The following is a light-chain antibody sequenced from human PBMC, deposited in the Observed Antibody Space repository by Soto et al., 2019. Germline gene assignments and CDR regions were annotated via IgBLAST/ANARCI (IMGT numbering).Light chain of an antibody. Sequence: AIRMTQSPSSLSASTGDRVTITCRASQGISSYLAWYQQKPGKAPKLLIYAAATLQSGVPSRFSGSGSATDFTLTICCLQSEDFATYYCQQYYSYPLTFGQGTRLEIK. CDR1: QGISSY. CDR2: AAA. J-gene: IGKJ5*01. CDR3: QQYYSYPLT. V-gene: IGKV1-8*01.